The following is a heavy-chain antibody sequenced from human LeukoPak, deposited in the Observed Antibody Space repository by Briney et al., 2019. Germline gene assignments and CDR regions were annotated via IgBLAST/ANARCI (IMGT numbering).Heavy chain of an antibody. D-gene: IGHD3-16*01. CDR1: GYSFTSYW. V-gene: IGHV3-23*01. CDR3: AKGGGITRPYFDY. Sequence: GESLKISCKGSGYSFTSYWIGWVRQMPGKGLEWVSTIRMTGGSTYYADSVEGRFTISRDNSKNTLHLQMNSLRAEDTAVYYCAKGGGITRPYFDYWGQGTLVTVSS. J-gene: IGHJ4*02. CDR2: IRMTGGST.